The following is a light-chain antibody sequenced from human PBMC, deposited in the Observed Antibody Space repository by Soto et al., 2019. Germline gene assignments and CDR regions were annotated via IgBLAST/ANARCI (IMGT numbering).Light chain of an antibody. J-gene: IGKJ1*01. Sequence: DIQMTQSPSTLSASVGDRVTITCRASQSISSWLAWYQQKPGIGPKLLISKASSSESGVPSRFSGSGSGTEFTLTISSLQPDDFATYYCQHYGTYPWAFGQGTKVEIK. CDR3: QHYGTYPWA. V-gene: IGKV1-5*03. CDR1: QSISSW. CDR2: KAS.